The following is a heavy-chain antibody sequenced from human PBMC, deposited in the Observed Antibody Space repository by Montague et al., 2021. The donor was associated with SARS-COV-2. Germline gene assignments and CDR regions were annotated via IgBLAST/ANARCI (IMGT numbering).Heavy chain of an antibody. CDR1: GGSFSSYY. D-gene: IGHD1-26*01. CDR3: ARKGSWRSDLDY. CDR2: INHSGST. Sequence: SETLSLTCAVSGGSFSSYYWSWIRQPPGKGMEWNGEINHSGSTKYNPSLTSRVSMSVDKSWNQFSLRLTSVTAADTAIYYCARKGSWRSDLDYWGQGTLVTVSS. J-gene: IGHJ4*02. V-gene: IGHV4-34*01.